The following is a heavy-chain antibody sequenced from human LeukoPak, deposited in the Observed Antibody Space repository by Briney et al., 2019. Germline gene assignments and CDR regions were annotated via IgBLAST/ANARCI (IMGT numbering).Heavy chain of an antibody. V-gene: IGHV4-28*01. CDR2: IYHSGTT. J-gene: IGHJ4*02. CDR3: ARKENVYYYFDY. D-gene: IGHD3-10*01. Sequence: SETLSLTCAVSGYSITSSSWWGWIRQPPGKGLEWIGYIYHSGTTYYNPSLQSRVTMSVNTSKNQFSLKLSSVTAVDTAVYYCARKENVYYYFDYWGQGTLVTVSS. CDR1: GYSITSSSW.